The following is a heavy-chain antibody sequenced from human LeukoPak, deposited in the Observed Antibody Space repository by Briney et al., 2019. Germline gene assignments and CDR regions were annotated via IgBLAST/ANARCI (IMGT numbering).Heavy chain of an antibody. J-gene: IGHJ5*02. CDR1: GGSISSYY. D-gene: IGHD2/OR15-2a*01. V-gene: IGHV4-59*01. CDR2: IYYSGST. CDR3: ARTIYDLRSPSWFDP. Sequence: SETLSLTCTVSGGSISSYYWSWIRQPPGKGLEWIGYIYYSGSTNYNPSLKSRVTISVDTSKNQFSLKLSSVTAADTAVYYCARTIYDLRSPSWFDPWGQGTLVTVSS.